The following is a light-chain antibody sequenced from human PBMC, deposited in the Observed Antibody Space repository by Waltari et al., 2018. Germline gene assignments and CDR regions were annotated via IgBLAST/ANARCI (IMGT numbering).Light chain of an antibody. V-gene: IGLV1-47*01. J-gene: IGLJ3*02. CDR1: RSNTGNNY. Sequence: QSVLTQPPSASGTPGQRVTISCSGSRSNTGNNYVYWSQQPPGTAPKLLIYRNNQRPSGVPDRFSGSKSGTSASLAISGLRSEDEADYYCAAWDDSLSGRVFGGGTMVTVL. CDR3: AAWDDSLSGRV. CDR2: RNN.